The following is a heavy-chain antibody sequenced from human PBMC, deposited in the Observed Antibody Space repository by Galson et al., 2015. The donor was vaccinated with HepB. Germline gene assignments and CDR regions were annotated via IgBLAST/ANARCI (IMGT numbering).Heavy chain of an antibody. D-gene: IGHD3-9*01. CDR2: ITGGRFNT. CDR1: GFTFGNYA. V-gene: IGHV3-23*01. J-gene: IGHJ4*02. Sequence: SLRLSCAASGFTFGNYAMNWVRQAPGKGLEWVSSITGGRFNTYYADSVKGRFTISRDNSKNTVYLQLNSLRAEDTAIYYCAKALRGYFFDSSGPRTLVTASS. CDR3: AKALRGYFFDS.